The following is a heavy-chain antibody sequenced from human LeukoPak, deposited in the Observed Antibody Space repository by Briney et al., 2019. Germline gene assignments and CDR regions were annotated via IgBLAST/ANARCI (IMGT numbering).Heavy chain of an antibody. Sequence: GGSLRLSCAASGFAFSSYSMNWVRQAPGKGLEWVSSISSSGSIYYADSVKGRFTISRDNAKNSLYLQMNSLRAEDTAVYYCAGRQWPPYWGQGTLVTVSS. CDR2: ISSSGSI. V-gene: IGHV3-21*01. CDR1: GFAFSSYS. CDR3: AGRQWPPY. J-gene: IGHJ4*02. D-gene: IGHD6-19*01.